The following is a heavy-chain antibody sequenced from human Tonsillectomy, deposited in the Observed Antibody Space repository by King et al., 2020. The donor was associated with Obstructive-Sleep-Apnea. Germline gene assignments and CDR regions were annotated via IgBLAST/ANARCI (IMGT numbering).Heavy chain of an antibody. CDR1: GFTFDDYA. J-gene: IGHJ4*02. Sequence: VQLVESGGGLVQPGRSLRLSCAASGFTFDDYAMHWVRQAPGKGLEWVSGISCNSGSIGYADSVKGRFTISRDNAKNSLYLQMNSLRAEDTALYYCAKEIGPGIAAAGPWDWGQGTLVNVSS. V-gene: IGHV3-9*01. CDR2: ISCNSGSI. CDR3: AKEIGPGIAAAGPWD. D-gene: IGHD6-13*01.